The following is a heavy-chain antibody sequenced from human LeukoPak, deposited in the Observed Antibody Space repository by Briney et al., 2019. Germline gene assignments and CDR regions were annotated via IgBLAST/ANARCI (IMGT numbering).Heavy chain of an antibody. CDR2: ISGSGGST. V-gene: IGHV3-23*01. CDR3: AKDQGIEMATIYHFDY. J-gene: IGHJ4*02. Sequence: GGSLRLSCAASGFTFSSYAMSWVRQAPGKGLEWVSAISGSGGSTYYADSVKGRFTISGDNSKNTLYLQMNSLRAEDTAVYYCAKDQGIEMATIYHFDYWGQGTLVTVSS. CDR1: GFTFSSYA. D-gene: IGHD5-24*01.